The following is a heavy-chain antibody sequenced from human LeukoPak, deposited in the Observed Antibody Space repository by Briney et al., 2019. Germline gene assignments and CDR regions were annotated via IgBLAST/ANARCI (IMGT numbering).Heavy chain of an antibody. J-gene: IGHJ4*02. CDR3: AIGLAYGSSPGYFDY. D-gene: IGHD6-6*01. CDR1: GYTLTELS. CDR2: FDPEDGET. V-gene: IGHV1-24*01. Sequence: GASVKVSCEVSGYTLTELSMHWVRQAPGKGLEWRGGFDPEDGETIYAQKFQGRVTMTEDTSTDTAYTELSSLRSEDTAVYYCAIGLAYGSSPGYFDYWGQGTLVTVSS.